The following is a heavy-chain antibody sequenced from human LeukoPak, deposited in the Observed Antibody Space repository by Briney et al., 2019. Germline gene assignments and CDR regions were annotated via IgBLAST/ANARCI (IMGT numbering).Heavy chain of an antibody. Sequence: SVKVSCKAPGGTFSSYAISWVRQAPGQGLEWMGGIIPIFGTANYAQKFQGRVTITTDESTSTAYMELSSLRSEDTAVYYCAGEGMITFGGVIVSDWFDPWGQGTLVTVSS. V-gene: IGHV1-69*05. CDR2: IIPIFGTA. CDR1: GGTFSSYA. CDR3: AGEGMITFGGVIVSDWFDP. J-gene: IGHJ5*02. D-gene: IGHD3-16*02.